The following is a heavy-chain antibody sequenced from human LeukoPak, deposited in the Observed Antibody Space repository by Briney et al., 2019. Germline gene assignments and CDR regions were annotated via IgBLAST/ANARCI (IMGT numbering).Heavy chain of an antibody. Sequence: PSETLSLTCTVSGGSISSGSYYWSWIRQPAGKGLEWIGRIYTSGSTNYNPSLKSRVTMSVDTSKNQFSLNLSSVTATDTAVYYCARAMDFWSGNFDYWGQGTLVTVSS. V-gene: IGHV4-61*02. CDR2: IYTSGST. CDR1: GGSISSGSYY. J-gene: IGHJ4*02. D-gene: IGHD3-3*01. CDR3: ARAMDFWSGNFDY.